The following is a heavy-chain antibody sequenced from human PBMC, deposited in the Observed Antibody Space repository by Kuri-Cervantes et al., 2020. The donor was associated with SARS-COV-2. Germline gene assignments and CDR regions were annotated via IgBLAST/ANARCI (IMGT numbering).Heavy chain of an antibody. Sequence: GGSLRLSCAASGFTFSSYSMNWVRQAPGKGLEWVAVIWYDGSNKYYADSVKGRFTISRDDSKNTLYLQMNSLRAEDTAVYYCAKEDAFDIWGQGTMVTVSS. CDR2: IWYDGSNK. CDR1: GFTFSSYS. CDR3: AKEDAFDI. J-gene: IGHJ3*02. V-gene: IGHV3-33*06.